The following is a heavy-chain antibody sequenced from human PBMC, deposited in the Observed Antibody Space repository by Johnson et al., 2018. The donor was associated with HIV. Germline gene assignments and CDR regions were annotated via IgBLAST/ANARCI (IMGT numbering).Heavy chain of an antibody. V-gene: IGHV3-66*01. CDR2: IYSGGST. D-gene: IGHD6-6*01. Sequence: VQLVESGGGVVQPGRSLRLSCAASGFTFSSNYMSWVRQAPGKGLEWVSVIYSGGSTYYADSVKGRFTISRDNSKNTLYLQMNSLRAEDTAVYYCALSGSSVVVAFDIWGQGTMVTVSS. CDR1: GFTFSSNY. J-gene: IGHJ3*02. CDR3: ALSGSSVVVAFDI.